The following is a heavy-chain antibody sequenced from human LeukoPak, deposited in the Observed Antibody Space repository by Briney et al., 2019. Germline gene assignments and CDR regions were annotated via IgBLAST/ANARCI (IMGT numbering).Heavy chain of an antibody. J-gene: IGHJ5*02. CDR1: GYSFTDHW. CDR2: ICPSDSDA. Sequence: GESLKISCKGSGYSFTDHWIGWVRQMPGKGLEWMGVICPSDSDARYSPSFQGQVTISADKSISTAYLQWSSLKASDTAMYYCARTYGGTSYSCFDPWGQGTLVTVSS. CDR3: ARTYGGTSYSCFDP. D-gene: IGHD1-26*01. V-gene: IGHV5-51*01.